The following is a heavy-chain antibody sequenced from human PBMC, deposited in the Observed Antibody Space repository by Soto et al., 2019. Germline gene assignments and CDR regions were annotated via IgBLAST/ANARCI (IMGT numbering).Heavy chain of an antibody. CDR3: AIQPAP. J-gene: IGHJ5*02. CDR2: IKEDGSAT. Sequence: EVQLVESGGGLVQPGGSLRLSCAASGFTFSNYWMSWVRQAPGRGLEWVVNIKEDGSATFYVDSVKGRFTISRDNAKNALYLQMNSLRAEDTAVYYCAIQPAPWGQGTLVTVS. CDR1: GFTFSNYW. V-gene: IGHV3-7*01.